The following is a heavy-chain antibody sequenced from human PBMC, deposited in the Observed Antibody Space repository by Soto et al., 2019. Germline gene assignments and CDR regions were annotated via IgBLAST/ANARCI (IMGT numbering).Heavy chain of an antibody. CDR2: IIPIFGTA. D-gene: IGHD5-12*01. V-gene: IGHV1-69*13. Sequence: GASVKVSCKASGGTFSSYAISWVRQAPGQGLEWMGGIIPIFGTANYAQKFQGRVTITADESTSTAYMELSSLRSEDTAVYYCAREPDIVATISAGGMDVWGQGTTVTVSS. CDR1: GGTFSSYA. CDR3: AREPDIVATISAGGMDV. J-gene: IGHJ6*02.